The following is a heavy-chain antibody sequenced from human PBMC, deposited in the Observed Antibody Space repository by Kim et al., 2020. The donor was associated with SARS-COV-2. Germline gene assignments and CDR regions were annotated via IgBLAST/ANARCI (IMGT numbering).Heavy chain of an antibody. CDR2: ISAYNGNT. CDR1: GYTFTSYG. Sequence: ASVKVSCKASGYTFTSYGISWVRQAPGQGLEWMGWISAYNGNTNYAQKLQGRVTMTTDTSTSTAYMELRSLRSDDTAVYYCARYYGGRGPNYYYGMDVWGQGTTVTVSS. D-gene: IGHD4-17*01. CDR3: ARYYGGRGPNYYYGMDV. J-gene: IGHJ6*02. V-gene: IGHV1-18*01.